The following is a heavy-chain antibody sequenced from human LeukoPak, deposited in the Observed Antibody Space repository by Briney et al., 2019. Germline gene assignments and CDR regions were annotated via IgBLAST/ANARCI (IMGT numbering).Heavy chain of an antibody. CDR2: IKQDGSET. CDR3: AREEVKSFDN. Sequence: GALRLSCAASGFSFSGYWMTWVRPAPRRGLEWVANIKQDGSETSYVTSVRGRFTISRDNAKNSLYLQVNNLRVEDTAVHFCAREEVKSFDNWGQGTLVTVSS. J-gene: IGHJ4*02. CDR1: GFSFSGYW. V-gene: IGHV3-7*03.